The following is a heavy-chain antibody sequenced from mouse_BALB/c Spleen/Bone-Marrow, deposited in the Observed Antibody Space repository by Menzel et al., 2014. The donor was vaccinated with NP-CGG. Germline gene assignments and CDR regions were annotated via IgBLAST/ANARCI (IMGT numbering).Heavy chain of an antibody. Sequence: EVMLVEFGGGLVQPGGSLRLSCATSGFTFNDYYMSWVRQPPGKALEWLGFIRNKANGYTTEYSASVKGRFTISRDNSQSILYLQVNTLRAEDSATYYCARDIGNYVRFAYWGQGTLVTVSA. CDR3: ARDIGNYVRFAY. V-gene: IGHV7-3*02. J-gene: IGHJ3*01. CDR1: GFTFNDYY. CDR2: IRNKANGYTT. D-gene: IGHD2-1*01.